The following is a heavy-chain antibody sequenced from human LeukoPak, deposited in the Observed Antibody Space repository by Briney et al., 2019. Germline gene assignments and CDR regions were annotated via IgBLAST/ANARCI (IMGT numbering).Heavy chain of an antibody. D-gene: IGHD3-9*01. CDR3: ARGPRYFDWLLPPYYYYMDV. V-gene: IGHV4-34*01. CDR2: INHSGST. Sequence: SETLSLTCAVYGGSFSGYYWSWIRQPPGKGLEWIGEINHSGSTNYNPSLKSRVTISVDTSKIQFSLKLSSVTAADTAVYYCARGPRYFDWLLPPYYYYMDVWGKGTTVTVSS. J-gene: IGHJ6*03. CDR1: GGSFSGYY.